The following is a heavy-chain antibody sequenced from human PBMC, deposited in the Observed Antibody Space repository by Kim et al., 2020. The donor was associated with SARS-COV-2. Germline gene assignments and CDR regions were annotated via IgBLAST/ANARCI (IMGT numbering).Heavy chain of an antibody. Sequence: ASVKVSCKASGYTFTSYYMHWVRQAPGQGLEWMGIINPSGGSTSYAQKFQGRVTMTRDTSTSTVYMELSSLRSEDTAVYYCARDRLFLRYYDSSGYLDYWGQGTLVTVSS. J-gene: IGHJ4*02. V-gene: IGHV1-46*01. CDR1: GYTFTSYY. D-gene: IGHD3-22*01. CDR3: ARDRLFLRYYDSSGYLDY. CDR2: INPSGGST.